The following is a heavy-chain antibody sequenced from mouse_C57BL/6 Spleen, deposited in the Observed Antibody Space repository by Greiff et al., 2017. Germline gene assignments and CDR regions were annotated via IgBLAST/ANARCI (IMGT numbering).Heavy chain of an antibody. D-gene: IGHD4-1*01. CDR2: INPGSGGT. CDR3: ARCGTGRGTVDY. CDR1: GYAFTNYL. J-gene: IGHJ2*01. Sequence: QVQLQQSGAELVRPGTSVKVSCKASGYAFTNYLIEWVQQRPGQGLEWIGVINPGSGGTNYTETFKGKATLTADKSSSTAYMQLSSLTSEDSAVYFWARCGTGRGTVDYWGQGTTLTVSS. V-gene: IGHV1-54*01.